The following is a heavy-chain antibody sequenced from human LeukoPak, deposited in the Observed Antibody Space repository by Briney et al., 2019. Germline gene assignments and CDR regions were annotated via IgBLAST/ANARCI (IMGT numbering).Heavy chain of an antibody. J-gene: IGHJ6*02. CDR3: AREGTHIVVVPAAIPPVSDYYYGMDV. D-gene: IGHD2-2*01. V-gene: IGHV1-69*13. CDR2: IIPIFGTA. CDR1: GGTFSSYA. Sequence: ASVKVSCKASGGTFSSYAISWVRQAPGRGLEWMGGIIPIFGTANYAQKFQGRVTITADESTSTAYMELSSLRSEDTAVYYCAREGTHIVVVPAAIPPVSDYYYGMDVWGQGTTVTVSS.